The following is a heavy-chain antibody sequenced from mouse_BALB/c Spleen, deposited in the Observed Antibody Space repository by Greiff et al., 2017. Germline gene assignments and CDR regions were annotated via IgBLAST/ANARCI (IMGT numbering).Heavy chain of an antibody. Sequence: EVMLVESGGGLVKPGGSLKLSCAASGFTFSSYTMSWVRQTPEKRLEWVATISSGGSYTYYPDSVKGRFTISRDNAKNTLYLQMSSLKSEDTAMYYCTRDCSYWYFDVWGAGTTVTVSS. CDR1: GFTFSSYT. J-gene: IGHJ1*01. V-gene: IGHV5-6-4*01. CDR2: ISSGGSYT. CDR3: TRDCSYWYFDV.